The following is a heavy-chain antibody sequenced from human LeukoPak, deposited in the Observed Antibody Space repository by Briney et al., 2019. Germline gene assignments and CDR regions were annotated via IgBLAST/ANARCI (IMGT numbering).Heavy chain of an antibody. CDR3: AREGYSYGYRYYFDY. Sequence: SETLSLTCTVSGGSISSYSWSWIRQPAGKRLEWIGRIYTSGSTNCNPSLKSRVTMSVDTSKNQFPLNLSSVSAADTAVYYCAREGYSYGYRYYFDYWGQGTLVTVSS. D-gene: IGHD5-18*01. CDR2: IYTSGST. J-gene: IGHJ4*02. CDR1: GGSISSYS. V-gene: IGHV4-4*07.